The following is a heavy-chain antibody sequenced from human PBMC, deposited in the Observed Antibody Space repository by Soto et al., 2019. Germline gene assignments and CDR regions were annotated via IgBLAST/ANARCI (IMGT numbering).Heavy chain of an antibody. J-gene: IGHJ3*02. Sequence: QITLQESAPVLVRPTETLTLTCTYSGFSLSTSGVGVGWVRQSPGKALEWLAVIYWDDDKRYMPSLQNRLTISKDTSRNQWVLARAPMLPMDTGTYYCARTLRQSGNSWDSGAFAIWGHGTVVAVS. CDR2: IYWDDDK. CDR3: ARTLRQSGNSWDSGAFAI. V-gene: IGHV2-5*02. CDR1: GFSLSTSGVG. D-gene: IGHD1-1*01.